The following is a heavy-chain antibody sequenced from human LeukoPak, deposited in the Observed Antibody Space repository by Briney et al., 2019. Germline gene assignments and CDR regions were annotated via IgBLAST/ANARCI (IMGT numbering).Heavy chain of an antibody. D-gene: IGHD3-10*01. CDR3: ARSSSVHSISGAIDI. CDR1: GGSISSSNW. V-gene: IGHV4-4*02. Sequence: PSETLSLTCAVSGGSISSSNWWSWVRQPPGKGLEWIGEIYHSGSTNYNPSLKSRVTISVDTSKNQFSLKLSSVTAADTAVYYCARSSSVHSISGAIDIWGQGTMVTVSS. J-gene: IGHJ3*02. CDR2: IYHSGST.